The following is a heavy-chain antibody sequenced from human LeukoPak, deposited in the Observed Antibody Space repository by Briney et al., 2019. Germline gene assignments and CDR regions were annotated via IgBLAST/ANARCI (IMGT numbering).Heavy chain of an antibody. CDR2: IRYDGCNT. CDR3: ATDLSVLLWFGELSPFDY. D-gene: IGHD3-10*01. J-gene: IGHJ4*02. CDR1: GFTFSSYG. Sequence: GGSLRLSCAASGFTFSSYGMHWVRQAPGKGLEWVAFIRYDGCNTYYADSVQGRFTISRDNSKNTLYLQMNSLRAEDTAVYYCATDLSVLLWFGELSPFDYWGQGTLVTVSS. V-gene: IGHV3-30*02.